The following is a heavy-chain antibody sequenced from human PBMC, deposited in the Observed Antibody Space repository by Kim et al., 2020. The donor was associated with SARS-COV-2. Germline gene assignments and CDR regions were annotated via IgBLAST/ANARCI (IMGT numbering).Heavy chain of an antibody. CDR1: GFTFSSYG. J-gene: IGHJ6*02. CDR2: ISYDGSNK. D-gene: IGHD3-10*01. Sequence: GGSLRLSCAASGFTFSSYGMHWVRQAPGKGLEWVAVISYDGSNKHYADSVKGRFTISRDNSKNTLYLQMNSLRAEDTAVYYCAKESGSGSSYGWTYYYYGMDVWGQGTTVTVSS. V-gene: IGHV3-30*18. CDR3: AKESGSGSSYGWTYYYYGMDV.